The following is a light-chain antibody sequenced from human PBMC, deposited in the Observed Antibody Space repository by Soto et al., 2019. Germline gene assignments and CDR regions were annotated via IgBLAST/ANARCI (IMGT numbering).Light chain of an antibody. CDR1: QSVRDN. V-gene: IGKV3-15*01. CDR2: GTS. Sequence: EIVLTHSPGTLSLSPGERATLSFSASQSVRDNLAWYQQKPGQAPRLLIYGTSTRATGIPARFSGSGSGTEFTLIISSLQSEDFGVYYCQQYDNWPPITFGQGTRLEI. J-gene: IGKJ5*01. CDR3: QQYDNWPPIT.